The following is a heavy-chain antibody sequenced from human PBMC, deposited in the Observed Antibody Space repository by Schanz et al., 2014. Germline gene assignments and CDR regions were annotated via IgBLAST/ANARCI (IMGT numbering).Heavy chain of an antibody. J-gene: IGHJ4*02. V-gene: IGHV3-72*01. D-gene: IGHD5-12*01. CDR2: TRNKANGYTT. CDR1: GFIFSDHY. CDR3: ARVKSGYEFDY. Sequence: EVQLVESGGGLVQPGGSLRLSCAASGFIFSDHYMDWVRQAPGKGREWVGRTRNKANGYTTEYAASVRGRFTISRDDSKNLLFLQMGSMKTEDTAVCYCARVKSGYEFDYWGQGTLVTVSS.